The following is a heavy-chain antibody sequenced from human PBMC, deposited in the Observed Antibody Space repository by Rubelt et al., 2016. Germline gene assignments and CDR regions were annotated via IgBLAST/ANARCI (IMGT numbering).Heavy chain of an antibody. CDR3: ARSNYYDSSDYFYAYDH. D-gene: IGHD3-22*01. CDR1: GFTFSNYA. Sequence: EVQLLESGGGLVQPGGSLRLSCAASGFTFSNYAMRWVRQAPGKGLEWVSSISDSGGSTYYADSVKGRFTLSRDNSKNTVYLQMNNLRAEDTAVYYCARSNYYDSSDYFYAYDHWGQGTLVTVSS. J-gene: IGHJ4*02. CDR2: ISDSGGST. V-gene: IGHV3-23*01.